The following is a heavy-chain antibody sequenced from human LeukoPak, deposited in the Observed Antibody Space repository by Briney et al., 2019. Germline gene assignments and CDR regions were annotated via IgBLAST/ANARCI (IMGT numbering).Heavy chain of an antibody. CDR1: GFTFSGSA. D-gene: IGHD5-24*01. J-gene: IGHJ4*02. V-gene: IGHV3-73*01. CDR2: IRSKANSYAT. Sequence: GGSLRLSCAASGFTFSGSAMHWVRQASGKGLEWVGRIRSKANSYATAYAASVKGRFTISRDDSKNTAYLQMNSLKTEDTAVYYCTRLGGVGYNSGYFDYWGQGTLVTVSS. CDR3: TRLGGVGYNSGYFDY.